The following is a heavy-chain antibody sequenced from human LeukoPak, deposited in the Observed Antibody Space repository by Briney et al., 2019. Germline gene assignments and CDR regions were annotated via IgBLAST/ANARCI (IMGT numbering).Heavy chain of an antibody. V-gene: IGHV3-53*01. CDR3: ASRIATAGSVDY. CDR2: IYSSGST. CDR1: GFTVSSNY. Sequence: GGSLRLPCAASGFTVSSNYMSWVRQAPGKGLEWVSVIYSSGSTYYADSVKGRFTISRDNSKNTLHLQMNTLRAEDTAVYYCASRIATAGSVDYWGQGTLVTVSS. D-gene: IGHD6-13*01. J-gene: IGHJ4*02.